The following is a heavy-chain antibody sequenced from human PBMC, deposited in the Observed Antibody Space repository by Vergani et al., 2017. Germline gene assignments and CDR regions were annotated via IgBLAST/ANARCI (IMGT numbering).Heavy chain of an antibody. Sequence: QLQLQESGPGLVKPSGTLSLTCSVTGGSFFNSRYYWGWIRQPPGKGLELIGSMDYNGRAYSTPSLRRRVAISIDTSKMQFSLKLYSLTAADTAIYYCARHVTQDYYNDSDYFDYWGLGTLVTVSS. CDR1: GGSFFNSRYY. D-gene: IGHD3-22*01. V-gene: IGHV4-39*01. CDR3: ARHVTQDYYNDSDYFDY. J-gene: IGHJ4*02. CDR2: MDYNGRA.